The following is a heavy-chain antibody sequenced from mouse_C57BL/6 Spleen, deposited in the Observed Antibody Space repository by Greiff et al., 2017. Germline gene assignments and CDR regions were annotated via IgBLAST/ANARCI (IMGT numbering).Heavy chain of an antibody. CDR1: GYTFTSYW. V-gene: IGHV1-74*01. CDR3: AMNLDYGNYLDY. D-gene: IGHD2-1*01. Sequence: QVQLQQPGAELVKPGASVKVSCKASGYTFTSYWMHWVKQRPGQGLEWIGRIHPSDSDTNSNQKFKGKATLTVDKSSSTAYMQLRSLTAEDSAVDNCAMNLDYGNYLDYWGQGTTLTVSS. J-gene: IGHJ2*01. CDR2: IHPSDSDT.